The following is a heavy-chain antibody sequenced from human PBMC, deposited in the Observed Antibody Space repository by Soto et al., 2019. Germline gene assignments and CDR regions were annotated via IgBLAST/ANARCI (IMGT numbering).Heavy chain of an antibody. CDR1: GGSISSSSYY. V-gene: IGHV4-39*01. J-gene: IGHJ4*02. CDR2: IYYSGST. D-gene: IGHD2-2*01. Sequence: SETLSLTCTVSGGSISSSSYYWGWIRQPPGKGLEWIGSIYYSGSTYYNPSLKSRVTISVDTSKNQFSLKLSSVTAADTAVYYCARRGYCSSTSCFYFDYWGQGTLVTVSS. CDR3: ARRGYCSSTSCFYFDY.